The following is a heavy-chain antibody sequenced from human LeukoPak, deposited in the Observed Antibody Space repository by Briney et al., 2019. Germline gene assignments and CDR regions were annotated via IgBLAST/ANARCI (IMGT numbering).Heavy chain of an antibody. CDR1: GFTFDDYA. CDR2: ISWNSGSI. V-gene: IGHV3-9*01. D-gene: IGHD6-19*01. Sequence: GGSLRLSCAASGFTFDDYAMHWVRQAPGKGLEWVSGISWNSGSIGYADSVKGRFTISRDNAKNSLYLQMNSLRAEDTALYYCAKAFSSYSSGWDHFDYWGQGTLVTVSS. J-gene: IGHJ4*02. CDR3: AKAFSSYSSGWDHFDY.